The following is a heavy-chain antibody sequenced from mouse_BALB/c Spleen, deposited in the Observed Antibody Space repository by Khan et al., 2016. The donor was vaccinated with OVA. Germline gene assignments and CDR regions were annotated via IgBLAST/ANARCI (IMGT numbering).Heavy chain of an antibody. CDR2: INYSGNT. Sequence: EVQLQESGPDLVKPSQSLSLTCTVTDYSITSEYAWNWIRQFPGNKLEWMGYINYSGNTRYNPSLKSRISITRDTSKNQFFLQLNSVTTEDTATYYCTRKDYYDYDPFPYWGQGTLVTVSA. D-gene: IGHD2-4*01. V-gene: IGHV3-2*02. CDR3: TRKDYYDYDPFPY. CDR1: DYSITSEYA. J-gene: IGHJ3*01.